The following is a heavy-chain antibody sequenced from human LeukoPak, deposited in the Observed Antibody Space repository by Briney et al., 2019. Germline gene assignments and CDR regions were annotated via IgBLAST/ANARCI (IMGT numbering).Heavy chain of an antibody. CDR3: ARYSSGCDY. Sequence: ASVKVSCKASGGTFSSYAISWVRQAPGQGLEWMGGMNPNSGNTGYAQKFQGRVTMTRNTSISTAYMELSSLRSGDTAVYYCARYSSGCDYWGQGTLVTVSS. CDR2: MNPNSGNT. D-gene: IGHD6-19*01. J-gene: IGHJ4*02. V-gene: IGHV1-8*02. CDR1: GGTFSSYA.